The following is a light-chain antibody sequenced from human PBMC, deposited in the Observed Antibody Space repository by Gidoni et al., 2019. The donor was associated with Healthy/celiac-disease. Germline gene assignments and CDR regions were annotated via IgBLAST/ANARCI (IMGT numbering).Light chain of an antibody. CDR3: QQYGSSRT. J-gene: IGKJ1*01. V-gene: IGKV3-20*01. CDR2: GAS. CDR1: QSVSSSY. Sequence: EIVLTQSPGTLSLSPGERATLSCRASQSVSSSYLAWYQQKPGQAPRLLIYGASSRAPGIPDRFSGSGSGTDFTLTISRLEPEDFAVYYCQQYGSSRTFXQXTKVEIK.